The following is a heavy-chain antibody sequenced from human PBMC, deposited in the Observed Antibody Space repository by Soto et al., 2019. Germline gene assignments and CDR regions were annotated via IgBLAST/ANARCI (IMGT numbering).Heavy chain of an antibody. Sequence: EVQLLESGGGLVQPGGSLRLSCAASGFTFSSYAMSWVRQAPGKGLEWVSAISGSGGSTYYADSVKGRLTISRDNSKRPLYLQMTSLRDEDTAVYYCARRSSGWYFDYWGQGTLVTVSS. J-gene: IGHJ4*02. CDR2: ISGSGGST. CDR1: GFTFSSYA. V-gene: IGHV3-23*01. D-gene: IGHD6-19*01. CDR3: ARRSSGWYFDY.